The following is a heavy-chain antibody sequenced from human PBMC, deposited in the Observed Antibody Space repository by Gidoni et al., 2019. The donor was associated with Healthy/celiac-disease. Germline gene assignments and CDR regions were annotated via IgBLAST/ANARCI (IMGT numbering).Heavy chain of an antibody. CDR3: ARPTGPRDY. CDR1: GFTFSSYA. CDR2: ISYDGSNK. D-gene: IGHD4-17*01. V-gene: IGHV3-30-3*01. J-gene: IGHJ4*02. Sequence: QVQLVESGGGVVQPGRSLRLSCAASGFTFSSYAMHWVRQAPSKGLEWVAVISYDGSNKYYADSVKGRFTISRDNSKNTLYLQMNSLRAEDTAVYYCARPTGPRDYWGQGTLVTVSS.